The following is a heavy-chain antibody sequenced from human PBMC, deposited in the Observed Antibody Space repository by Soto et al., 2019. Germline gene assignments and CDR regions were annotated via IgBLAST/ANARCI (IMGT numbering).Heavy chain of an antibody. J-gene: IGHJ4*02. V-gene: IGHV4-59*08. CDR3: ASARPPASFDY. CDR2: IYYSGST. CDR1: GGSISSYY. Sequence: TSETLSLTCTVSGGSISSYYWSWIRQPPGKGLEWIGYIYYSGSTNYNPSLKSRVTISVDTSKNQFSLKLSSVTAADTAVYYCASARPPASFDYWSQGTLVTVSS.